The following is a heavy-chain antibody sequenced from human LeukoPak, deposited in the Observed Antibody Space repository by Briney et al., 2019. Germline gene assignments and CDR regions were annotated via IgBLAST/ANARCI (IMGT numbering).Heavy chain of an antibody. Sequence: SETLSLTCTVSGGSISSGSYYWSWIRQPAGKGLEWIGRIYTSGSTNYNPSLKSRVTISVDTSKNQFSLKLSSVTAVDTAVYYCARFSGMGNFDYWGQGTLVTVSS. CDR1: GGSISSGSYY. V-gene: IGHV4-61*02. J-gene: IGHJ4*02. CDR3: ARFSGMGNFDY. CDR2: IYTSGST. D-gene: IGHD1-14*01.